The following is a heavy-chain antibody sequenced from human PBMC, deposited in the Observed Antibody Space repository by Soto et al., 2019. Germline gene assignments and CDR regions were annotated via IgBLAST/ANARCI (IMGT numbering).Heavy chain of an antibody. V-gene: IGHV1-69*13. CDR3: ARRGPHYDSSGYYFDY. CDR2: IIPIFGTA. D-gene: IGHD3-22*01. CDR1: GGTFSSYA. Sequence: SGKVSCKASGGTFSSYAISWVRQAPGQGLEWMGGIIPIFGTANYAQKFQGRVTITADESTSTAYMELSSLRSEDTAVYYCARRGPHYDSSGYYFDYWGQGTLVTGSS. J-gene: IGHJ4*02.